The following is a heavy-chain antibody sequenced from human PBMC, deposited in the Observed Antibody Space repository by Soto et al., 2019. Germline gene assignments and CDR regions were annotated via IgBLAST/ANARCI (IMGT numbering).Heavy chain of an antibody. CDR2: IKEDGSEK. V-gene: IGHV3-7*01. CDR3: ARVAYTNGWSFDY. J-gene: IGHJ4*01. Sequence: PEGSLRLSCAASGFTFRSYWMSWVRQAPGKGLEWVANIKEDGSEKYYVDSVKGRFTLSRDNAKNSLQLQMSSLRAEDTAIYFCARVAYTNGWSFDYRGQGSPFTVSS. CDR1: GFTFRSYW. D-gene: IGHD6-19*01.